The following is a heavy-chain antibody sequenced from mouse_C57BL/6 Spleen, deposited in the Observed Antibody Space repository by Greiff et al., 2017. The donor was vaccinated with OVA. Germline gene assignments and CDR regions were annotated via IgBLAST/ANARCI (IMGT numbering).Heavy chain of an antibody. V-gene: IGHV1-5*01. D-gene: IGHD1-1*01. CDR2: IYPGNSDT. CDR3: TGYGSTWFAY. Sequence: EVQLQQSGTVLARPGASVKMSCRTSGYTFTSYWMHWVKQRPGPGLEWIGAIYPGNSDTSYNQKFKGKAKLTAVTSASTAYMELSSLTNEDAAVYYCTGYGSTWFAYWGQGTLVTVSA. CDR1: GYTFTSYW. J-gene: IGHJ3*01.